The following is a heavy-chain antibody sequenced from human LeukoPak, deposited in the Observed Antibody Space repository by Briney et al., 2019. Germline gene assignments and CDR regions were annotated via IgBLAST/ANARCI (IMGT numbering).Heavy chain of an antibody. D-gene: IGHD3-16*01. CDR3: TTDGALVYLGY. V-gene: IGHV3-15*01. CDR1: GFTFSSYW. J-gene: IGHJ4*02. Sequence: PGGSLRLSCAASGFTFSSYWMSWVRQTPGKGLEWVGRIKSKTDGGTTDYAAPVKGRFTSSRDDSKNTLYLQMNSLITEDTAVYYCTTDGALVYLGYWGQGTLVTVSS. CDR2: IKSKTDGGTT.